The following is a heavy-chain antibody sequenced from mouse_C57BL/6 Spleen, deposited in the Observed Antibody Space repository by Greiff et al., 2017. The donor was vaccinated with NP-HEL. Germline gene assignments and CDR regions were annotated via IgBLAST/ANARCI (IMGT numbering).Heavy chain of an antibody. CDR3: ARGDYYGSRGLDY. J-gene: IGHJ2*01. CDR1: GYAFSSYW. CDR2: IYPGDGDT. Sequence: VQLQQSGAELVKPGASVKISCKASGYAFSSYWMNWVKQRPGKGLEWIGQIYPGDGDTNYNGKFKGKATLTADKSSSTAYMQLSSLTSEDSAVYCCARGDYYGSRGLDYWGQGTTLTVSS. V-gene: IGHV1-80*01. D-gene: IGHD1-1*01.